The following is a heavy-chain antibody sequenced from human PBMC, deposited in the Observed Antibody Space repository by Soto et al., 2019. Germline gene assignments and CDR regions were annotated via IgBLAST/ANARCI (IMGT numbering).Heavy chain of an antibody. V-gene: IGHV4-38-2*02. CDR2: IYHSGST. CDR1: GYSISSGYY. Sequence: SETLSLTCTVSGYSISSGYYWGWIRQPPGKGLEWIGSIYHSGSTYYTPSLKSRVNISVDTSKNHFSLKLSSVTAADTAVYYCARYWGSAGNFDYWGQGTLVTVSS. J-gene: IGHJ4*02. D-gene: IGHD7-27*01. CDR3: ARYWGSAGNFDY.